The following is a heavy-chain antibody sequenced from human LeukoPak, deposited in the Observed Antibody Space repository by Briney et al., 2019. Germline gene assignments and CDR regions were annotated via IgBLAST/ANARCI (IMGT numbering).Heavy chain of an antibody. Sequence: SETLSLTCTVSGGSISSYYWSWIRQPPGKGLEWIGYIYDSGSTNYNPSLKSRVTISVDTSKNQFSLKLSSVTAADTAVYYCARSFYYYGSGSYFDYWGKGTLVTVSS. CDR3: ARSFYYYGSGSYFDY. CDR2: IYDSGST. J-gene: IGHJ4*02. D-gene: IGHD3-10*01. V-gene: IGHV4-59*08. CDR1: GGSISSYY.